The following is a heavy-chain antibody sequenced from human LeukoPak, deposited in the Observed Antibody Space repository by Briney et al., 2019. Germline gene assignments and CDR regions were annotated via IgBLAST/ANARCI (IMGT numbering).Heavy chain of an antibody. CDR3: ASSRSNYDFWSGYPN. J-gene: IGHJ4*02. CDR1: PYYFINFW. D-gene: IGHD3-3*01. V-gene: IGHV5-10-1*01. Sequence: GESLQISCKDSPYYFINFWIGWVRQMPGKGLEWMGRIDPSDSYTNYSPSFQGHVTISADKSISTAYLQWSSLKASDTAMYYCASSRSNYDFWSGYPNWGQGTLVTVSS. CDR2: IDPSDSYT.